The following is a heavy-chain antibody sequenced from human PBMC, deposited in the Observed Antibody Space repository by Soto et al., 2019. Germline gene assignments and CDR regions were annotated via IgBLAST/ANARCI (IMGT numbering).Heavy chain of an antibody. J-gene: IGHJ3*02. CDR1: DGSISSGGYY. Sequence: PSETQSLTCTVSDGSISSGGYYWSWIRQHPGKGLEWIGYIYYSGSTYYNPSLKSRVTISVDTSKYQFSLKLSSVTAADTAVYYCARDSDILTGYWGAFDIWGQGTMVTVSS. V-gene: IGHV4-31*03. CDR3: ARDSDILTGYWGAFDI. CDR2: IYYSGST. D-gene: IGHD3-9*01.